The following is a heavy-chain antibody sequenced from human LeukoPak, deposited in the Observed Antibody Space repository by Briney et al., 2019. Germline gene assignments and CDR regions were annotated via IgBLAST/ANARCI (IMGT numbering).Heavy chain of an antibody. CDR2: IYYSGST. Sequence: PSETLSLTCTVSGGSISSYYWSWIRQPPGKGLEWIGSIYYSGSTYYNPSLKSRVTISVDTSKNQFSLKLSSVTAADTAVYYCATMGLLWFGEAFDYWGQGTLVTVSS. V-gene: IGHV4-59*05. J-gene: IGHJ4*02. CDR3: ATMGLLWFGEAFDY. CDR1: GGSISSYY. D-gene: IGHD3-10*01.